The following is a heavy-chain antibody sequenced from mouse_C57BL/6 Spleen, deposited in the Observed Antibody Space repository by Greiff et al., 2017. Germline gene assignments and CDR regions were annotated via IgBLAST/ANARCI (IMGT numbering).Heavy chain of an antibody. V-gene: IGHV1-54*01. D-gene: IGHD2-4*01. Sequence: VKLMESGAELVRPGTSVKVSCKASGYAFTNYLIEWVKQRPGQGLEWIGVINPGSGGTNYNEKFKGKATLTADKSSSTAYMQLSSLTSEDSAVYFCARDYDYDGGFDYWGQGTTLTVSS. CDR2: INPGSGGT. CDR3: ARDYDYDGGFDY. J-gene: IGHJ2*01. CDR1: GYAFTNYL.